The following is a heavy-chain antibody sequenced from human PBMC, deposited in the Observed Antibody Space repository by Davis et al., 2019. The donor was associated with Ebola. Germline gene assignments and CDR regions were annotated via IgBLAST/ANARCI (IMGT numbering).Heavy chain of an antibody. D-gene: IGHD3-22*01. CDR3: ARVLTYYYDSSGRTGWFDP. Sequence: MPSETLSLTCTVSGGSISSYYWSWIRQPPGKGLEWIGYIYYSGSTNYNPSLKSRVTISVDRSKNQFSLKLSSVTAADTAVYYCARVLTYYYDSSGRTGWFDPWGQGTLVTVSS. CDR2: IYYSGST. CDR1: GGSISSYY. V-gene: IGHV4-59*12. J-gene: IGHJ5*02.